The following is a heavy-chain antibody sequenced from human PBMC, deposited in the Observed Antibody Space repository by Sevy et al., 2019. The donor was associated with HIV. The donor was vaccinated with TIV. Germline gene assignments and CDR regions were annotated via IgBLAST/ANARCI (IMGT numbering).Heavy chain of an antibody. D-gene: IGHD3-16*01. CDR3: AREGGNYFYDKYV. J-gene: IGHJ6*02. CDR2: ISYSRNT. CDR1: GGSVSSGTYY. Sequence: SETLSLTCSVSGGSVSSGTYYWSWIRQPPGKGLEWIGYISYSRNTNYNPSLKNRVTISVDTSKNQFSLKLSAVTAADTAVYYCAREGGNYFYDKYVWGQGTTVTVSS. V-gene: IGHV4-61*01.